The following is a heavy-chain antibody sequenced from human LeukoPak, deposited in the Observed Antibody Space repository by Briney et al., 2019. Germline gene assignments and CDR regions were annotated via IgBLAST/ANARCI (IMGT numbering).Heavy chain of an antibody. V-gene: IGHV4-34*01. Sequence: SETLSLTCAVYGGSFSGYYWSWIRQPPGKGLEWIGEINHSGSISYNSSLKSRVTISLDTSKNQFSLKLSSVTAADTAVYYCAGGDYHGSESYANYWGQGTLVTVSS. CDR3: AGGDYHGSESYANY. CDR2: INHSGSI. J-gene: IGHJ4*02. CDR1: GGSFSGYY. D-gene: IGHD3-10*01.